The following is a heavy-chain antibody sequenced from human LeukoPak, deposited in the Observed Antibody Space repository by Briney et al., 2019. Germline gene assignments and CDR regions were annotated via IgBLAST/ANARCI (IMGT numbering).Heavy chain of an antibody. J-gene: IGHJ4*02. Sequence: SETLSLTCAVYGGSFSGYYWSWIRQPPGKGLEWIGEINHSGSTNYNPSLKSRVTISVGTSKNQFSLKLSSVTAADTAVYYCARVIRTTYYYGSGSYSPPVRYHFDYWGQGTLVTVSS. CDR3: ARVIRTTYYYGSGSYSPPVRYHFDY. CDR2: INHSGST. D-gene: IGHD3-10*01. V-gene: IGHV4-34*01. CDR1: GGSFSGYY.